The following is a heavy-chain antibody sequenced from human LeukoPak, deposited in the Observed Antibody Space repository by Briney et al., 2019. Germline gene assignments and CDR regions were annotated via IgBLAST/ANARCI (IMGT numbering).Heavy chain of an antibody. CDR1: GFTFSGDG. Sequence: MSGGSLRLSCAASGFTFSGDGMHWVRQAPGKGLEWVSSISSSSSYIYYADSVKGRFTISRDNAKNSLYLQMNSLRVEDTAVYYCAGDQYSDSSGSTDDALDIWGQGTMVTVSS. CDR2: ISSSSSYI. V-gene: IGHV3-21*01. CDR3: AGDQYSDSSGSTDDALDI. J-gene: IGHJ3*02. D-gene: IGHD3-22*01.